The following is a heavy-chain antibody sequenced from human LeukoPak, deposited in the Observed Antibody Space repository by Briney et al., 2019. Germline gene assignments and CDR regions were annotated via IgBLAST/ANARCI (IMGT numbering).Heavy chain of an antibody. D-gene: IGHD6-19*01. Sequence: PGGSLRLSCAASGFTFSSYAMHWVRQAPGKGLEWVAVISYDGSNKYYADSVKGRFTISRDNSKNTLYLQMNSLRAEDTAVYYCAREAWEAVADGFDPWGQGTLVTVSS. CDR3: AREAWEAVADGFDP. J-gene: IGHJ5*02. V-gene: IGHV3-30-3*01. CDR1: GFTFSSYA. CDR2: ISYDGSNK.